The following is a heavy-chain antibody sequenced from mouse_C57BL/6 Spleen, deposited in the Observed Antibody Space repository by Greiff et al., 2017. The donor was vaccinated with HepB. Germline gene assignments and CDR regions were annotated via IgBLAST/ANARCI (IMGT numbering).Heavy chain of an antibody. Sequence: VKLQQPGAELVMPGASVKLSCKASGYTFISYWMHWVKQRPGQGLEWIGEIDPSDSYTNYNQKFKGKSTLTVDKSSSTAYMQLSSLTSEDSAVYYCARRGGIYYYGRGLAYWGQGTLVTVSA. CDR1: GYTFISYW. D-gene: IGHD1-1*01. CDR3: ARRGGIYYYGRGLAY. J-gene: IGHJ3*01. V-gene: IGHV1-69*01. CDR2: IDPSDSYT.